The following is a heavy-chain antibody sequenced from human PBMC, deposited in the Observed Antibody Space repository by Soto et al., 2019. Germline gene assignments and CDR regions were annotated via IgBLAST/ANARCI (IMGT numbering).Heavy chain of an antibody. V-gene: IGHV1-18*01. J-gene: IGHJ4*02. CDR2: SRANSGNT. CDR3: ARRPPFTYGDFVTYYFDY. CDR1: GYTFINFG. D-gene: IGHD4-17*01. Sequence: QDHLVQSGAEVKKPGASVKVSCKASGYTFINFGISWLRQAPGQGLEWMGWSRANSGNTNYAEKFQDRVTMTKDTSTTTAYMEPQSLRADDTAVYYCARRPPFTYGDFVTYYFDYWGQGALGTVSS.